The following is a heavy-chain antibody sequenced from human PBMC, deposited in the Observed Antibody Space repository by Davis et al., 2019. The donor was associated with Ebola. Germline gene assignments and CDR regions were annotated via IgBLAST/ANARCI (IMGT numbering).Heavy chain of an antibody. V-gene: IGHV3-7*01. J-gene: IGHJ5*02. D-gene: IGHD6-25*01. CDR3: AKDSGWQMSP. Sequence: GESLKISCAASEFTFSSYEMNWVRQAPGRGLEWVAKIKQDGSDTYYLASVKGRFTISRDNAKNSLYLEINSLRAEDTAVYYCAKDSGWQMSPWGQGTLVAVSS. CDR2: IKQDGSDT. CDR1: EFTFSSYE.